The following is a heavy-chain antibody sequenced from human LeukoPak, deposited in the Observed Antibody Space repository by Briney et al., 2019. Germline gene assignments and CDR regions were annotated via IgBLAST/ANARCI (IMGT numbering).Heavy chain of an antibody. CDR2: IYYSGST. CDR1: GGSISSYY. D-gene: IGHD3-3*01. Sequence: SETLSLTCTVFGGSISSYYWSWIRQPPGKGLEWIGYIYYSGSTNYNPSLKSRVTISVDTSKNQFSLKLSSVTAADTAVYYCARAPYDFWSGQYLYYYYGMDVWGQGTTVTVSS. CDR3: ARAPYDFWSGQYLYYYYGMDV. V-gene: IGHV4-59*01. J-gene: IGHJ6*02.